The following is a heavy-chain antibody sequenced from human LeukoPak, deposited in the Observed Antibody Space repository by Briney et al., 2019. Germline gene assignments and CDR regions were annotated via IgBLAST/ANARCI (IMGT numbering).Heavy chain of an antibody. D-gene: IGHD6-13*01. Sequence: PGRSLRLSCAASGFTFDDYAMHWVRQAPGKGLEWVSGISWNSGSIGYADSVKGRFTISRDNAKNSLYLQMNSLRAEDTALYYCAKDMTAAGRTLDYWGQGTLVTVSS. CDR3: AKDMTAAGRTLDY. CDR1: GFTFDDYA. J-gene: IGHJ4*02. CDR2: ISWNSGSI. V-gene: IGHV3-9*01.